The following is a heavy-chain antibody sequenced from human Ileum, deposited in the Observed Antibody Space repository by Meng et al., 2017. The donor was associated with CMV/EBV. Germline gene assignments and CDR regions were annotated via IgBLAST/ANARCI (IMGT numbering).Heavy chain of an antibody. CDR2: ISTGSSYI. Sequence: LSCAASGLMFNNYRMNWVRQTPGRGLEWVASISTGSSYIFYADSMKGRFTISRDNAKNSLYLQINSLRVEDTGLYYCVRGIGSYYDYWGRGTLVTVSS. V-gene: IGHV3-21*01. D-gene: IGHD1-26*01. CDR3: VRGIGSYYDY. CDR1: GLMFNNYR. J-gene: IGHJ4*02.